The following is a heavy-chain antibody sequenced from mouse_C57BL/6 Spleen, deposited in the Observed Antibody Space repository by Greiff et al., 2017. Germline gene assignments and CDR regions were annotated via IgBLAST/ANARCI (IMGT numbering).Heavy chain of an antibody. CDR3: ARSGYGNSWFAY. CDR2: INPSSGYT. D-gene: IGHD2-10*02. V-gene: IGHV1-4*01. J-gene: IGHJ3*01. Sequence: VTLQESGAELARPGASVKMSCKASGYTFTSYTMHWVKQRPGQGLEWIGYINPSSGYTKYNQKFKDKATLTADKSSSTAYMQLSSLTSEDSAVYYCARSGYGNSWFAYWGQGTLVTVSA. CDR1: GYTFTSYT.